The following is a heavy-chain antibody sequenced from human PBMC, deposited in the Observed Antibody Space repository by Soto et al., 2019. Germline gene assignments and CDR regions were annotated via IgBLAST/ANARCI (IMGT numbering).Heavy chain of an antibody. D-gene: IGHD5-18*01. CDR1: GYTFTSYA. J-gene: IGHJ5*02. Sequence: ASVKVSCKASGYTFTSYAMNWVRQAPGQRLEWMGWINAGNGNTKYSQKFQGRVTITRDTSASTAYMELSSLRSEDTAVYYCARDQARYRINWFDPWGQGTLVTVSS. CDR2: INAGNGNT. V-gene: IGHV1-3*01. CDR3: ARDQARYRINWFDP.